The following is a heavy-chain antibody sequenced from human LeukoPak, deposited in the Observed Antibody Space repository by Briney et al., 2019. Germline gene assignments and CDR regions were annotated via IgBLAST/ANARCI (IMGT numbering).Heavy chain of an antibody. J-gene: IGHJ3*02. D-gene: IGHD1-26*01. CDR2: IYHSGST. V-gene: IGHV4-4*02. Sequence: SETLSLTRALSGGPISSTNWWSWVRQPQGKGLEWIGEIYHSGSTNYNPSLRSRITISVDKSKDQFPLRLSSVTAADTAVYYCARKIGSSGAFDIWGQGTMVTVSS. CDR3: ARKIGSSGAFDI. CDR1: GGPISSTNW.